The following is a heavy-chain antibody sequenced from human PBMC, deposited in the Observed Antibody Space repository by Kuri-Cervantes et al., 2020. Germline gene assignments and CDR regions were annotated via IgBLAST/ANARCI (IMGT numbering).Heavy chain of an antibody. V-gene: IGHV3-30-3*01. CDR2: ISNDGSNK. CDR3: ARGLGVYSVFIFDP. J-gene: IGHJ5*02. CDR1: GFTFSTYA. Sequence: GGSLRLSCAASGFTFSTYAMHWVRQAPGKGLEWVAVISNDGSNKYYVDSVKGRFTISRDNSKNTLYLQMNSLRTEDTAVYYCARGLGVYSVFIFDPWGQGTLGTVSS. D-gene: IGHD6-13*01.